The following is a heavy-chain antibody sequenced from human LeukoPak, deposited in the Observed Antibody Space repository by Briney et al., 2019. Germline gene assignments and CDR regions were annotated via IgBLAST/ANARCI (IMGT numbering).Heavy chain of an antibody. J-gene: IGHJ1*01. CDR1: GFTVSDSY. D-gene: IGHD3-10*01. CDR3: ARDGYYASWTRTHFQH. Sequence: GGSLRLSCAASGFTVSDSYMTWVRQAPGKGLQWVSVIYSSGMIYYADSVKGRFTISRDNSKNTVYLQVNSLRAEDTAVYYCARDGYYASWTRTHFQHCGQGTLVTVSS. CDR2: IYSSGMI. V-gene: IGHV3-53*01.